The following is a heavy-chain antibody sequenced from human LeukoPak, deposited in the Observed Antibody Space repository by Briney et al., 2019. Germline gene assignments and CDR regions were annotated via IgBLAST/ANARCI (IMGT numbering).Heavy chain of an antibody. CDR2: ISAYNGNT. CDR1: GYTLTELS. V-gene: IGHV1-18*01. J-gene: IGHJ4*02. CDR3: ARGGYSSSFRWGY. D-gene: IGHD6-6*01. Sequence: ASVKVSCKVSGYTLTELSMHWVRQAPGQGLEWMGWISAYNGNTNYAQKLQGRVTMTTDTSTSTAYTELSSLRSEDTAVYYGARGGYSSSFRWGYWGQGTLVTVSS.